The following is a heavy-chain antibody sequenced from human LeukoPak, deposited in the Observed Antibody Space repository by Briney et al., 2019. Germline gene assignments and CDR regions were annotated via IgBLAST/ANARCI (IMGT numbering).Heavy chain of an antibody. J-gene: IGHJ4*02. CDR2: INHSGST. CDR1: GGSFSGYY. D-gene: IGHD3-10*01. V-gene: IGHV4-34*01. Sequence: PETLSLTCAVYGGSFSGYYWSWIRQPPGKGLEWIGEINHSGSTNYNPSLKSRVTISVDTSKNQFFLKLSSVTAADTAVYYCARDRYYGSGSYYNPRRGYFDYWGQGTLVTVSS. CDR3: ARDRYYGSGSYYNPRRGYFDY.